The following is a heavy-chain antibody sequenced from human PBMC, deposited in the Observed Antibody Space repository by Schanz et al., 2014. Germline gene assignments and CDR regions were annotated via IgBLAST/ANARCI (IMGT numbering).Heavy chain of an antibody. V-gene: IGHV4-59*13. CDR3: AKVREWWPYYFDY. D-gene: IGHD2-15*01. Sequence: QLQLQESGPGLVKPSETLSLTCSVSSGSMSSYYWSWIRQPPGKGLEYIGLISYGGLSDYNPSLKSRVTISLDTSKNQFSLNLNSVTAADTAVYYCAKVREWWPYYFDYWGQGTLVTVSS. J-gene: IGHJ4*02. CDR2: ISYGGLS. CDR1: SGSMSSYY.